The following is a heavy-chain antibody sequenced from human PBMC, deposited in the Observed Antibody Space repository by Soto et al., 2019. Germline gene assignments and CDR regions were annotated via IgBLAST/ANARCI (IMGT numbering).Heavy chain of an antibody. V-gene: IGHV4-34*01. CDR2: INHSGST. CDR1: GGSFSGYY. Sequence: PSETLSLTCAVYGGSFSGYYWSWIRQPPGKGLEWIGEINHSGSTNYNPSLKSRVTISVDTSKNQFSLKLSSVTAADTAVYYCARGRVGAARKPFDYWGQGTLVTVSS. D-gene: IGHD6-6*01. CDR3: ARGRVGAARKPFDY. J-gene: IGHJ4*02.